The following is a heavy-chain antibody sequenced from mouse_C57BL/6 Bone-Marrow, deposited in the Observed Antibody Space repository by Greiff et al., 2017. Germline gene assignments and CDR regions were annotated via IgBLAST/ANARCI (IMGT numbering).Heavy chain of an antibody. V-gene: IGHV1-69*01. CDR3: ARGDY. J-gene: IGHJ2*01. CDR1: GYTFTSYW. CDR2: IDPSDSYT. Sequence: QVQLQQPGAELVMPGASVKLSCKASGYTFTSYWMHWLKQRPGQGLEWIGEIDPSDSYTNSNQKFKGKSTLTVDKSSSTAYMQLSSLTSEDSAVYYCARGDYWGQGTTLTVSS.